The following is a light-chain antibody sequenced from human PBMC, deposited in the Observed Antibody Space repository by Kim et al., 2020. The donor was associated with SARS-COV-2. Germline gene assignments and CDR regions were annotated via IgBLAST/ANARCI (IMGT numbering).Light chain of an antibody. CDR2: GKN. CDR1: SLRSYY. Sequence: SSELTQDPAVSVALGQTVRITCQGDSLRSYYASWYQQKLGQAPVLVIYGKNNRPSGIPDRFSGSSSGNTASLTITGAQAEDEADYYGNSRDSSGNHWVFGGGTKLTVL. V-gene: IGLV3-19*01. J-gene: IGLJ3*02. CDR3: NSRDSSGNHWV.